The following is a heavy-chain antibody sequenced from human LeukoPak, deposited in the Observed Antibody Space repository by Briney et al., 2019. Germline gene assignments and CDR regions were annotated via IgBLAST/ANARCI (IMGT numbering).Heavy chain of an antibody. D-gene: IGHD3-22*01. CDR3: AKRGVVIRVILVGFHKEAYYFDS. J-gene: IGHJ4*02. V-gene: IGHV3-23*01. CDR2: SSDSGGRT. CDR1: GITLSNYG. Sequence: GGSLRLSCAVSGITLSNYGMSWVRQAPGKGLEWVAGSSDSGGRTNYADSVKGRFTISRDSPKNPLHLQMNSLRAEDTAVYFCAKRGVVIRVILVGFHKEAYYFDSWGQGALVTVSS.